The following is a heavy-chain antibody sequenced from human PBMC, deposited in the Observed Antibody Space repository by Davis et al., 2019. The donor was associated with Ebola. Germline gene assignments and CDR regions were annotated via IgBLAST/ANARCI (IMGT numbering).Heavy chain of an antibody. Sequence: GESLKISCAASGFIFSSYGMSWVRQAPGKGLEWVAVIWYDGSNKYYADSVKGRFTISRDNSKNTLYLQMNSLRAEDTAVYYCAKGGVSMVQGVISFQWGQGTLVTVSS. V-gene: IGHV3-33*06. J-gene: IGHJ4*02. CDR2: IWYDGSNK. CDR1: GFIFSSYG. D-gene: IGHD3-10*01. CDR3: AKGGVSMVQGVISFQ.